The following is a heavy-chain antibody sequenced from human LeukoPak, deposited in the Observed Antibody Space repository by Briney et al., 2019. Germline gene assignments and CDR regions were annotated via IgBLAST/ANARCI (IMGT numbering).Heavy chain of an antibody. V-gene: IGHV1-69*05. Sequence: SVKVSCKASGGTFSSYAISWVRQAPGQGLEWMGGIIPIFGTANYTQKFQGRVTITTDESTSTAYMELSSLRSEDTAVCYCARGAGLMNWFDPWGQGTLVTVSS. CDR2: IIPIFGTA. CDR3: ARGAGLMNWFDP. J-gene: IGHJ5*02. CDR1: GGTFSSYA. D-gene: IGHD6-19*01.